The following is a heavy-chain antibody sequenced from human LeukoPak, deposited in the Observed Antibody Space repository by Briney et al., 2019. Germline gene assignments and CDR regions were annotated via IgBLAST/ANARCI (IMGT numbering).Heavy chain of an antibody. J-gene: IGHJ6*04. CDR3: AELGITMIGGV. V-gene: IGHV3-43*01. D-gene: IGHD3-10*02. CDR2: LSWDGGST. Sequence: QTGGSLRLSCAASGFTFDDYTMHWVRQAPGQGLEWVSLLSWDGGSTYYADSVKGRFTISRDNSKNSLYLQMNSLRAEDTAVYYCAELGITMIGGVWGKGTTVTISS. CDR1: GFTFDDYT.